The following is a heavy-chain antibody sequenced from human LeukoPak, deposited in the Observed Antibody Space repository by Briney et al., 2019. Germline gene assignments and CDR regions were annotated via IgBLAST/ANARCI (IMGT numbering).Heavy chain of an antibody. CDR2: ISGSGGSI. CDR3: AKDYYDSSGYSAPAFNI. J-gene: IGHJ3*02. D-gene: IGHD3-22*01. V-gene: IGHV3-23*01. CDR1: GFTFSSYA. Sequence: GGSLRLSCAASGFTFSSYAMSWVRQAPGKGLEWVSAISGSGGSIYYADSVKGRFTISRDNSKNTLYLQMNSLRAEDTAVYYCAKDYYDSSGYSAPAFNIWGQGTMVTVSS.